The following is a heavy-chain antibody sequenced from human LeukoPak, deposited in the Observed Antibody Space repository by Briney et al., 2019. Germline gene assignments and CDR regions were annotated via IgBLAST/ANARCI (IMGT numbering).Heavy chain of an antibody. V-gene: IGHV3-11*04. D-gene: IGHD2-2*01. CDR3: ARGRQLFDY. CDR2: ISNSCSTI. Sequence: TGGSLRLSXAASGFTFSDYYMSWIRQAPGKGLEGISYISNSCSTIYYAESVQGRFNICRRNAKNSLYLQMNILRCEHRPVYYFARGRQLFDYWVQGTVVTVTS. J-gene: IGHJ4*02. CDR1: GFTFSDYY.